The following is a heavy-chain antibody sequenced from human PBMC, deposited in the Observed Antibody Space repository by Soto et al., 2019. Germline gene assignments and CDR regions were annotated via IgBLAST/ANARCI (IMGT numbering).Heavy chain of an antibody. CDR1: GYIFTKYG. V-gene: IGHV1-18*01. CDR3: GRDVPTVTTGGPGY. D-gene: IGHD4-17*01. J-gene: IGHJ4*02. CDR2: ISAYNGNT. Sequence: QVQLVQSGAEVKKPGASVKVSCKASGYIFTKYGISWVRQATGQGLEWMGWISAYNGNTNNAQELQGRVTMTTDTPTRIAYMELISLTSDVTAGYYCGRDVPTVTTGGPGYWDQGSLVTVPS.